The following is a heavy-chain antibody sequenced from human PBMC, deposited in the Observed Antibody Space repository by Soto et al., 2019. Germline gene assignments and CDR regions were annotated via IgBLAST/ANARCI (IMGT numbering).Heavy chain of an antibody. J-gene: IGHJ4*02. D-gene: IGHD6-19*01. CDR3: ARDITPGIAVAGTCLDY. V-gene: IGHV3-33*01. CDR2: IWYDGSNK. CDR1: GFTFSSYG. Sequence: GGSLRLSCAASGFTFSSYGMHWVRQAPGKGLEWVAVIWYDGSNKYYADSVKGRFTISRDNSKNTLYLQMNSLRAEDTAVYYCARDITPGIAVAGTCLDYWGQGTLVTVSS.